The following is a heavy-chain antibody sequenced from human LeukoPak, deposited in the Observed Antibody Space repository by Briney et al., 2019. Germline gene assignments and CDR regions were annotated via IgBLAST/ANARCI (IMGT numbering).Heavy chain of an antibody. CDR3: ARPGDSIVVAPAATNFDY. V-gene: IGHV1-2*02. J-gene: IGHJ4*02. Sequence: ASVKVSCKASGYTFTGYSMHWVRQAPGQGLEWTGWINPNSGGTNYAQKFQGRVTMTRDASISTAYMELSRLRSDDTAVYYCARPGDSIVVAPAATNFDYWGQGTLVTVSS. CDR1: GYTFTGYS. D-gene: IGHD2-2*01. CDR2: INPNSGGT.